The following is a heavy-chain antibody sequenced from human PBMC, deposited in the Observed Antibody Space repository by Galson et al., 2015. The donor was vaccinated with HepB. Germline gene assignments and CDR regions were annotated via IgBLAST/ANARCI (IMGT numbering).Heavy chain of an antibody. CDR1: GGTFSSYA. CDR3: ARVHCSGGSCYSGAFGFDS. V-gene: IGHV1-69*13. D-gene: IGHD2-15*01. CDR2: IIPIFGTA. J-gene: IGHJ4*02. Sequence: SVKVSCKASGGTFSSYAISWVRQAPGQGLEWMGGIIPIFGTANYAQKFQGRVTITADESTSTAYMELSSLRSEDTAVYYCARVHCSGGSCYSGAFGFDSWGQGTLVTVSS.